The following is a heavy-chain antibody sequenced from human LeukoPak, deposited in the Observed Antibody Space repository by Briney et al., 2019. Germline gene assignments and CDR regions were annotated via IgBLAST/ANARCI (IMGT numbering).Heavy chain of an antibody. Sequence: SETLSLTCAVYGGSFSGYYWSWIRQPPGKGLEWIGEINHSGSTNYNPSLKSRVTISVDTSKNQFSLKLSSVTAADTAVYYCAREGVRYYDSSGXYYRVSXXXYFDYWGQGXLVTVS. CDR2: INHSGST. D-gene: IGHD3-22*01. V-gene: IGHV4-34*01. CDR1: GGSFSGYY. CDR3: AREGVRYYDSSGXYYRVSXXXYFDY. J-gene: IGHJ4*02.